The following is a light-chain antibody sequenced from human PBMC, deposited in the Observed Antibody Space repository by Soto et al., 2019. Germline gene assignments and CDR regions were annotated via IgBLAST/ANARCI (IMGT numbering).Light chain of an antibody. CDR3: QSYDSGLSGSL. V-gene: IGLV2-8*01. CDR1: SSDVGGYNY. J-gene: IGLJ7*01. CDR2: EVS. Sequence: QSALTQPPSASGSPGQSVTISCTGTSSDVGGYNYVSWYQQHPGKAPKLMIYEVSKRPSGVPDRFSGSKSATSASLVITGLQAEDEADYYCQSYDSGLSGSLFGGGTQLTVL.